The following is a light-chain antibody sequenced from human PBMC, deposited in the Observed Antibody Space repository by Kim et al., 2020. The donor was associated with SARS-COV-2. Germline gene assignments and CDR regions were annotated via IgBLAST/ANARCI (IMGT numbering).Light chain of an antibody. CDR3: QVWDSSSDHPV. CDR2: YDS. J-gene: IGLJ3*02. V-gene: IGLV3-21*04. CDR1: NIGSKS. Sequence: APGKTARSTCGGNNIGSKSVHWDQQKPGKAPVLVIYYDSDRPSGIPERFSGSNSGNTATLTISRVEVGDEADYYCQVWDSSSDHPVFGGGTQLTVL.